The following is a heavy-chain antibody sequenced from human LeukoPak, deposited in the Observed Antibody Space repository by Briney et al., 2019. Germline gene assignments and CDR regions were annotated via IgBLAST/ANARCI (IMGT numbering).Heavy chain of an antibody. Sequence: GGSLRLSCAASGFAFSSYSMNWVRQAPGKGLEWVSGIKGSGDSTYYASSVKGRFSISRDNSKNTLYLQMNNLRAEDTAVYSCAKYPSSSIWYFDLWGRGTLVTVSS. CDR2: IKGSGDST. V-gene: IGHV3-23*01. D-gene: IGHD6-6*01. CDR3: AKYPSSSIWYFDL. CDR1: GFAFSSYS. J-gene: IGHJ2*01.